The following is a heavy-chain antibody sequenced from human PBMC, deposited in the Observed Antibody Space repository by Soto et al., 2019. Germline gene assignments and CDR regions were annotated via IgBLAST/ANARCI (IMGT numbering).Heavy chain of an antibody. CDR3: AKDVVVDASIDSYFYMVV. J-gene: IGHJ6*03. D-gene: IGHD2-21*01. Sequence: GGSLRLSCAASGFTFSTYGMHWVRQAPGKGLEWVAVISYVGSSEYYANSVKGRFAISRDNSKNTLYLQMNSLRAEDTAVYYCAKDVVVDASIDSYFYMVVWDEGTTVTVSS. V-gene: IGHV3-30*18. CDR1: GFTFSTYG. CDR2: ISYVGSSE.